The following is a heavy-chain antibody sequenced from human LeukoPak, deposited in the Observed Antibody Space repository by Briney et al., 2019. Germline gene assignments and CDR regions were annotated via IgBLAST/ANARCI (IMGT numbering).Heavy chain of an antibody. CDR2: IYTSGST. CDR1: GGSISSYY. J-gene: IGHJ5*02. Sequence: SETLSLTCTVSGGSISSYYWSWIRQPAGKGLEWIGRIYTSGSTNYNPSLKSRVTMSVDTSKNQFSLKLSSVTAADTAVYYCAREIYCSSTSCYSGNWFDPWGQGTLVTVSS. V-gene: IGHV4-4*07. CDR3: AREIYCSSTSCYSGNWFDP. D-gene: IGHD2-2*02.